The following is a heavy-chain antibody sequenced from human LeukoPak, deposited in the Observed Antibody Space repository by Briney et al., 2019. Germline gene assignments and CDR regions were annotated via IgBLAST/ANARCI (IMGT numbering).Heavy chain of an antibody. CDR2: IDPNSGGT. CDR3: ARDKSSSWYGGVDH. Sequence: ASVKVSCKASGYTFTGYYIHWVRQAPGQGLEWMGWIDPNSGGTDYAQKFQGRVTVTRDTSISTAYMELRRLRSDDTAVYYCARDKSSSWYGGVDHWGQGTLVTVSS. CDR1: GYTFTGYY. V-gene: IGHV1-2*02. D-gene: IGHD6-13*01. J-gene: IGHJ4*02.